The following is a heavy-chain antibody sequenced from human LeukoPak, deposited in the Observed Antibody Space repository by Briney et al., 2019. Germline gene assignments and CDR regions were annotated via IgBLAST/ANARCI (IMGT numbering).Heavy chain of an antibody. D-gene: IGHD6-19*01. CDR1: GVSISSGGYY. CDR3: ARDHSSGGDAFDI. CDR2: IYYSGST. Sequence: PSETLSLTCTVSGVSISSGGYYWGWIRQHPGKGLEWIGYIYYSGSTYYNPSLKSRVTISVDTSKNQFSLKLSSVTAADTAVYYCARDHSSGGDAFDIWGQGTMVTVSS. V-gene: IGHV4-31*03. J-gene: IGHJ3*02.